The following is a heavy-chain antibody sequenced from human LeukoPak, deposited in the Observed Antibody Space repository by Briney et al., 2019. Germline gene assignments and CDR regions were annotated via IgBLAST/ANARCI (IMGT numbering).Heavy chain of an antibody. CDR2: MNPNSGNT. Sequence: ASVKVSCKASGYTFTSYDINWVRQATGQGLEWMGWMNPNSGNTGNAQKFQGRVTMTRNTSISTAYMELSSLRSEDTAVYYCARARSYSDFDYWGQGTLVTVSS. J-gene: IGHJ4*02. CDR1: GYTFTSYD. D-gene: IGHD1-26*01. V-gene: IGHV1-8*01. CDR3: ARARSYSDFDY.